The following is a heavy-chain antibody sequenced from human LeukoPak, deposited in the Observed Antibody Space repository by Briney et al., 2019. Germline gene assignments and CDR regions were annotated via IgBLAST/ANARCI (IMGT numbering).Heavy chain of an antibody. J-gene: IGHJ5*02. CDR2: INHSGST. D-gene: IGHD1-26*01. V-gene: IGHV4-34*01. CDR3: AREYSLYNWFDP. CDR1: GGSFSGYY. Sequence: PSETLSLTCAVYGGSFSGYYWSWIRQPPGKGLEWIGEINHSGSTNYNPSLKSRVTISVDTSKNQFSLKLSSVTAADTAVYYCAREYSLYNWFDPWGQGTLVTVSS.